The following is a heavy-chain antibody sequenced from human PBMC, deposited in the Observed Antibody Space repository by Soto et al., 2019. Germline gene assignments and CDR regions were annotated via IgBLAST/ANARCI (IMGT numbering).Heavy chain of an antibody. CDR1: GFTFSDYY. D-gene: IGHD5-12*01. Sequence: QVQLVESGGGLVEPGGSLRLSCAASGFTFSDYYMGWIRQAPGKGLEWVSYVSDSGTTIYYTDSVRGRFTVSRDNAKNSLYLQMNSLRADDTAVYYCARDLQGLRYSGHDFGDYWGRGTLVTVSS. V-gene: IGHV3-11*01. CDR3: ARDLQGLRYSGHDFGDY. J-gene: IGHJ4*02. CDR2: VSDSGTTI.